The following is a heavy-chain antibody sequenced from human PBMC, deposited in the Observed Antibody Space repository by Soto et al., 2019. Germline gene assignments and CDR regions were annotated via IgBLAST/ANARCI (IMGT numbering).Heavy chain of an antibody. J-gene: IGHJ4*02. Sequence: QVQLVESGGGVVQPGRSLRLSCAASGFTFSSYAMHWVRQAPGKGLEWVAVITYDGSNKYYADSVKGRFTIYRDNSKNTLYLQMNSLRAEDTAVYYCARDSPTGRSGWTYFDYWGQGTLVTVSS. V-gene: IGHV3-30-3*01. CDR1: GFTFSSYA. CDR3: ARDSPTGRSGWTYFDY. D-gene: IGHD6-19*01. CDR2: ITYDGSNK.